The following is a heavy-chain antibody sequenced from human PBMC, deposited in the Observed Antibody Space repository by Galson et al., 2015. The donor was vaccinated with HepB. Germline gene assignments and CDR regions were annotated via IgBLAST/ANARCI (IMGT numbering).Heavy chain of an antibody. CDR3: ARDPRDGYNWGLFDL. CDR1: GFIFSAYG. J-gene: IGHJ2*01. Sequence: SLRLSCAASGFIFSAYGMHWVRQAPGKGLEWVAVISYDGINNYYADSVKGRFTISRDNSKNTLYLQMNSLRPEDTAVYYCARDPRDGYNWGLFDLWGRGTLGTVSS. CDR2: ISYDGINN. V-gene: IGHV3-30*03. D-gene: IGHD5-24*01.